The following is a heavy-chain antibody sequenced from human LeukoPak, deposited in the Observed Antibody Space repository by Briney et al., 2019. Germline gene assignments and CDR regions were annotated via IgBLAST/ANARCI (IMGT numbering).Heavy chain of an antibody. D-gene: IGHD1-26*01. V-gene: IGHV3-21*04. CDR2: ISSSSYI. Sequence: GGSLRLSCAASGFTFSSYSMNWVRQAPGKGLEWVSSISSSSYIYYADSVKGRFTISRDNAKNSLYLQMNSLRAEDTAVYYCARVGQWELPNLDYWGQGTLVTVSS. CDR3: ARVGQWELPNLDY. J-gene: IGHJ4*02. CDR1: GFTFSSYS.